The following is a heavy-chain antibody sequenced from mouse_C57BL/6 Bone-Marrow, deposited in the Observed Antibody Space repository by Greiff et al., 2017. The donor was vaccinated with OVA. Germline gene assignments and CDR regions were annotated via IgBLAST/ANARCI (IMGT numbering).Heavy chain of an antibody. CDR2: IHPNSGST. J-gene: IGHJ1*03. D-gene: IGHD1-1*01. Sequence: QVQLKQSGAELVKPGASVKLSCKASGYTFTSYWMHWVKQRPGQGLEWIGMIHPNSGSTNYNEKFKSKATLTVDKSSSTAYMQLSSLTSEDSAVYYCATKSHYYGSSPDWYFDVWGTGTTVTVSS. V-gene: IGHV1-64*01. CDR1: GYTFTSYW. CDR3: ATKSHYYGSSPDWYFDV.